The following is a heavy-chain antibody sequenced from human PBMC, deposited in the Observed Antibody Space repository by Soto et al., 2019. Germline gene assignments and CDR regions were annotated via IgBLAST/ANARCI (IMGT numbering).Heavy chain of an antibody. CDR3: ALSLRPVRYYFDY. CDR1: GYSFTSYW. Sequence: GESLKISCKGSGYSFTSYWIGWVRQMPGKGLEWMGIIYPGDSDTRYSPSFQGQVTISADKSISTAYLQWSSLKASDTAMYYCALSLRPVRYYFDYWGQGTMVTVSS. V-gene: IGHV5-51*01. J-gene: IGHJ4*02. CDR2: IYPGDSDT.